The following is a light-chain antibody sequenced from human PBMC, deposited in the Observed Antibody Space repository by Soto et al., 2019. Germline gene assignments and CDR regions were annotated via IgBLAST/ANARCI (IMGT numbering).Light chain of an antibody. V-gene: IGKV1-5*03. CDR2: KAS. CDR1: QTISSW. Sequence: DIDLPRSRSPLSRCVGDNGTPTCRASQTISSWLAWYQQKPGKAPKLLIYKASILKSGVPARVSGLRSGTEFTLTIRSLQSEDFATYYFQHYSSYSEAFGQGTKVDIK. CDR3: QHYSSYSEA. J-gene: IGKJ1*01.